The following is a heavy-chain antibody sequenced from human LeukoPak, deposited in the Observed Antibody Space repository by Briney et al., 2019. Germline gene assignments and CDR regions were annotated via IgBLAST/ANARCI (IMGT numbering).Heavy chain of an antibody. D-gene: IGHD3-16*01. CDR1: GGSISSYY. Sequence: SETLSLTCTVSGGSISSYYWSWIRQPPGKGLEWIGYIYYSGSTNYNPSLKSRLTISVDTSKNQFSLKLSSVTAADTAVYYCARESNRVWAPGAFDIWGQGTMVTVSS. CDR2: IYYSGST. J-gene: IGHJ3*02. CDR3: ARESNRVWAPGAFDI. V-gene: IGHV4-59*01.